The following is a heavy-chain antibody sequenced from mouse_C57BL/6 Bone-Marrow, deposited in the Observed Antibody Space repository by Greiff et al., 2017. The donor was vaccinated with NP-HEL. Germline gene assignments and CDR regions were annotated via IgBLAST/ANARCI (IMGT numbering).Heavy chain of an antibody. CDR3: ASPYDYGSSYRWYIDV. V-gene: IGHV1-82*01. Sequence: QVQLQQSGPELVKPGASVKISCKASGYSFSSSWMNWVKQRPGKGLEWIGRIYPGDGDTNYNGKFKGKATLTADKSSSTAYMQLSSLTSEDSAVYFCASPYDYGSSYRWYIDVWGTGTTVTVSS. CDR1: GYSFSSSW. D-gene: IGHD1-1*01. CDR2: IYPGDGDT. J-gene: IGHJ1*03.